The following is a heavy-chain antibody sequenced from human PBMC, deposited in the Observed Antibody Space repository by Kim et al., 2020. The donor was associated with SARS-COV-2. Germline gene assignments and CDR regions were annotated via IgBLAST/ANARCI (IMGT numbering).Heavy chain of an antibody. V-gene: IGHV3-21*01. J-gene: IGHJ4*02. Sequence: YADSVKRRFTISRDNAKNSLYLQMNSLRAEDTAVYYCARVGVGYNPTADYWGQGTLVTVSS. CDR3: ARVGVGYNPTADY. D-gene: IGHD5-12*01.